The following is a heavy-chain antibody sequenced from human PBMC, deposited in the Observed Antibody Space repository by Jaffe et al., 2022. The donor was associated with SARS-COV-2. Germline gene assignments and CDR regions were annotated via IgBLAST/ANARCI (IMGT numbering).Heavy chain of an antibody. CDR3: AKDQSGRYNLVDY. CDR1: GFTFSNYA. J-gene: IGHJ4*02. Sequence: EVQLLESGGGLVQPGGSLRLSCAASGFTFSNYAMSWVRQAPGKGLEWVSAIVSNSGDRYYADSVKGRFTISRDNSKNTLYLQMNSLRAEDTAVYYCAKDQSGRYNLVDYWGQGTLVTVSS. V-gene: IGHV3-23*01. CDR2: IVSNSGDR. D-gene: IGHD1-26*01.